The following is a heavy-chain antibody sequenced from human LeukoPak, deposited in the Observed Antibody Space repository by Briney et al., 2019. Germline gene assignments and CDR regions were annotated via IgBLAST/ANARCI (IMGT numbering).Heavy chain of an antibody. J-gene: IGHJ5*02. CDR1: GFTFSSYA. D-gene: IGHD3-10*01. V-gene: IGHV3-23*01. Sequence: GGSLRLSCATSGFTFSSYAMYWVRQAPGKGPEWVSSISGSGGSSYYADSVKGRFTISRDNSRNTLYLQMNSLRADDTAVYSCAKDPRGSHNWLDPWGQGTLVTVSS. CDR3: AKDPRGSHNWLDP. CDR2: ISGSGGSS.